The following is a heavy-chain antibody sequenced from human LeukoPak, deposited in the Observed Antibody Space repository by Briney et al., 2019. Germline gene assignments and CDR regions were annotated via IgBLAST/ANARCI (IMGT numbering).Heavy chain of an antibody. CDR3: AKATGLLWFGELIDY. Sequence: GGSLRLSCAASGFTFSSYAMSWVRQAPGKGLEWVSAISGSGGSTYYADSVKGRFTISRDHSKNTLYLQMNSLRAEDTAVYYCAKATGLLWFGELIDYWGQGTLVTVSS. J-gene: IGHJ4*02. V-gene: IGHV3-23*01. D-gene: IGHD3-10*01. CDR1: GFTFSSYA. CDR2: ISGSGGST.